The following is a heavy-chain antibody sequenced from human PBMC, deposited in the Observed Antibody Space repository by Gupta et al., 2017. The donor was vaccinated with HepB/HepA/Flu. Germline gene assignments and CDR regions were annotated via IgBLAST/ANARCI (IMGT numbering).Heavy chain of an antibody. CDR1: GFTFSSYS. V-gene: IGHV3-21*01. D-gene: IGHD5-18*01. CDR2: ISSSSSYI. CDR3: AREQTTAMAPGSYYYYMDV. J-gene: IGHJ6*03. Sequence: EVQLVESGGGLVKPGGSLRLSCAASGFTFSSYSMHWVRQAPGKGLEWVSSISSSSSYIYYADSVKGRFTISRDNAKNSLYLQMNSLRAEDTAVYYCAREQTTAMAPGSYYYYMDVWGKGTTVTVSS.